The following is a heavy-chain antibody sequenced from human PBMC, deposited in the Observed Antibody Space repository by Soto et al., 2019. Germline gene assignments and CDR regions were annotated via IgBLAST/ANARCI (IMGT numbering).Heavy chain of an antibody. V-gene: IGHV3-30-3*01. CDR1: GFTFSSYA. D-gene: IGHD5-12*01. CDR3: ARAWHENSGYDSVSVPDFDY. Sequence: QVQLVESGGGVVQPGRSLRLSCAASGFTFSSYAMHWVRQAPGKGLEWVAVISYDGRNKYYADSVKCRFTMSRANSKNTLYLQMNSLRAEDTAVYYCARAWHENSGYDSVSVPDFDYRGQGTLVTVSS. CDR2: ISYDGRNK. J-gene: IGHJ4*02.